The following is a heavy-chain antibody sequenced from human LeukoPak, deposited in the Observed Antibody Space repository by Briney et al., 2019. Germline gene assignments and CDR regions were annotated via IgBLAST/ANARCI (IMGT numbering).Heavy chain of an antibody. CDR1: GFTFRNYA. Sequence: GGSLRLSCAASGFTFRNYAMNWVRQAPGKGLEWVSFISSSSTYIYYADSVKGRFTISRDNAKNSLYLQMKSLRAEDTAVYYCARRGYHDYSGFDYWGQGTLVTVSS. CDR2: ISSSSTYI. CDR3: ARRGYHDYSGFDY. D-gene: IGHD1-26*01. V-gene: IGHV3-21*01. J-gene: IGHJ4*02.